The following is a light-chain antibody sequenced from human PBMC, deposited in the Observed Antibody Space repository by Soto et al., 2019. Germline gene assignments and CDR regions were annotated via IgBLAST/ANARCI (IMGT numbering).Light chain of an antibody. Sequence: DIQMTQSPSTLSASVGDRVTITCRASQSISSWLAWYQQKPGKAPKLLIYKSSSLESGVPSRFSGSGSGTEFPLSIISLQPDYFASYYCQQYNSYPTFGQGTKLEIK. CDR2: KSS. V-gene: IGKV1-5*03. CDR1: QSISSW. CDR3: QQYNSYPT. J-gene: IGKJ2*01.